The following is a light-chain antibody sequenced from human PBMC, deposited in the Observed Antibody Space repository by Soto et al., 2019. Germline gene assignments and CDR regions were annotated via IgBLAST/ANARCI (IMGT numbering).Light chain of an antibody. CDR1: SSDVGGYNY. J-gene: IGLJ2*01. CDR2: DVS. Sequence: QSALTQPASVSGSPGQSITISCTGTSSDVGGYNYVSWYQQHPGKAPKLMIYDVSNRPSGVSNRFSGSKSGNTASLTISGLQAEDEAYYYCSSYTSSSTLGYVEFGGGTKLTVL. V-gene: IGLV2-14*01. CDR3: SSYTSSSTLGYVE.